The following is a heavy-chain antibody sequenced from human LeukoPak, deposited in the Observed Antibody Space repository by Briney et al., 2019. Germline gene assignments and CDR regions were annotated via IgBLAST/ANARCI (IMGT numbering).Heavy chain of an antibody. CDR1: GGTISSYY. V-gene: IGHV4-59*08. J-gene: IGHJ3*02. D-gene: IGHD2-2*01. CDR2: IYYSGST. CDR3: ARHSTESATNDAFDI. Sequence: PSETLSPTCTVSGGTISSYYWSWIRQPPGKGLEWIAYIYYSGSTNYNPSLKSRVTISVDTSKNQFSLKLSSVTAADTAVYYCARHSTESATNDAFDIWGQGTVVTVSS.